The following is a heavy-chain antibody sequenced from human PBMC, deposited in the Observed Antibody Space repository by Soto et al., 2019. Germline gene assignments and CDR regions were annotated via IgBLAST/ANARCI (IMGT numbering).Heavy chain of an antibody. CDR3: ARRAGGDFWSGQTNYFDY. CDR1: GGTFSSYA. CDR2: VIPIFGTA. Sequence: SVKVSCKASGGTFSSYAISWVRQAPGQGLEWMGGVIPIFGTANYAQKFQGRVTITADESTSTAYMELSSLRSEDTAVYYCARRAGGDFWSGQTNYFDYWGQGTLVTVSS. V-gene: IGHV1-69*13. D-gene: IGHD3-3*01. J-gene: IGHJ4*02.